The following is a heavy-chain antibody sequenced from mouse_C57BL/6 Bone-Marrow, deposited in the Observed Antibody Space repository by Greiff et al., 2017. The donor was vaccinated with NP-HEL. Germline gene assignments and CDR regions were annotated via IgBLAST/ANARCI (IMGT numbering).Heavy chain of an antibody. CDR1: GYTFTSYW. D-gene: IGHD1-1*01. CDR3: ARAYGSSLPYAMDY. CDR2: IYPSDSET. Sequence: VQLQQPGAELVRPGSSVKLSCKASGYTFTSYWMDWVKQRPEQGLEWIGNIYPSDSETHYNQKFKDKATLTVDKSSSTAYLQLSSLTSEDSAVYYCARAYGSSLPYAMDYWGQGTSVTVSS. V-gene: IGHV1-61*01. J-gene: IGHJ4*01.